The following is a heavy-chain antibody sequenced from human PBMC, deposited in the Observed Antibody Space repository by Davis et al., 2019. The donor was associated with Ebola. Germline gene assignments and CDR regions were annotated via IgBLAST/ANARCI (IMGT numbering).Heavy chain of an antibody. CDR1: GDSVSSTSVA. V-gene: IGHV6-1*01. CDR2: TYYRSKWHK. D-gene: IGHD6-13*01. CDR3: ARGGGAAVDF. J-gene: IGHJ4*02. Sequence: HSQTLSPTCAISGDSVSSTSVAWNWIRQSPSRGLEWLGRTYYRSKWHKAYAVSVRSRINISPDTFNNQFSLQLNSVTPEDTAVYYCARGGGAAVDFWGQGTLVTVSS.